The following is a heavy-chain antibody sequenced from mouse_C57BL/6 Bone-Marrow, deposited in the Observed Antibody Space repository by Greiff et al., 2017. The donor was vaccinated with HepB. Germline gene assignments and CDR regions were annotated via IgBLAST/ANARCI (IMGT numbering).Heavy chain of an antibody. Sequence: LFKPVWSLKLSCAASGFTFSDYYMYWVRHTPEKRLEWVATISDGGSYTYYPDSVKGRFTISRDNAKNNLYLQMSSLKSEDTAMYYCARDRGNGRGFDYWGQGTTLTVSS. D-gene: IGHD1-1*01. V-gene: IGHV5-4*02. CDR3: ARDRGNGRGFDY. CDR1: GFTFSDYY. J-gene: IGHJ2*01. CDR2: ISDGGSYT.